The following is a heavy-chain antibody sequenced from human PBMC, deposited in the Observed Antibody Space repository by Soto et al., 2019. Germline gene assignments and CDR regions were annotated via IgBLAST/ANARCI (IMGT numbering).Heavy chain of an antibody. V-gene: IGHV1-8*01. CDR2: MNPNSGNT. Sequence: ASVKVSCKASGYTFTSYDINWVRQATGQGLEWMGWMNPNSGNTGYAQKFQGRVTMTRNTSISTAYMELSSLRSEDTAVYYCARVGYDFWSGYYVVPTNYYYMDVWXKGTTVTISS. J-gene: IGHJ6*03. CDR1: GYTFTSYD. D-gene: IGHD3-3*01. CDR3: ARVGYDFWSGYYVVPTNYYYMDV.